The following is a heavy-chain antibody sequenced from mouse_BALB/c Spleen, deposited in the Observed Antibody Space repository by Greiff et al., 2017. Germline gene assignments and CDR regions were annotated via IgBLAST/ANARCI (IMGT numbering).Heavy chain of an antibody. D-gene: IGHD1-1*01. CDR3: ARGGGITTVVATDYAMDY. V-gene: IGHV3-2*02. J-gene: IGHJ4*01. CDR2: ISYSGST. Sequence: VQLKESGPGLVKPSQSLSLTCTVTGYSITSDYAWNWIRQFPGNKLEWKGYISYSGSTSYNPSLKSRISITRDTSKNQFFLQLNSVTTEDTATYYCARGGGITTVVATDYAMDYWGQGTSVTVSS. CDR1: GYSITSDYA.